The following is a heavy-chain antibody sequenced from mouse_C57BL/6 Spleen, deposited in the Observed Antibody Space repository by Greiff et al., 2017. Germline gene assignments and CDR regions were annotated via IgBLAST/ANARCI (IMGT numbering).Heavy chain of an antibody. V-gene: IGHV10-1*01. Sequence: DVQLVESGGGLVQPKGSLKLSCAASGFSFNTYAMNWVRQAPGKGLEWVARIRSKSNNYATYYAESVKDRFTISRDDSESMLYLQMNNLKNEDTAIYYCVRHGWLRDDDSMDYWGQGTSVTVSS. J-gene: IGHJ4*01. CDR3: VRHGWLRDDDSMDY. CDR2: IRSKSNNYAT. D-gene: IGHD1-1*02. CDR1: GFSFNTYA.